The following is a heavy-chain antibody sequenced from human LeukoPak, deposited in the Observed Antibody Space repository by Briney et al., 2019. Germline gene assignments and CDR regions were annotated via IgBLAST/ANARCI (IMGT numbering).Heavy chain of an antibody. CDR3: AREVANDFWSGYYCDY. Sequence: ASVKVSCKASGYTFTSYYMHWVRQAPGQGLEWMGIINPSGGSTSYAQKFQGRVTMTRDMSTSTVYMELSSLRSEDTAVYYCAREVANDFWSGYYCDYWGQGTLVTVSS. J-gene: IGHJ4*02. CDR2: INPSGGST. D-gene: IGHD3-3*01. V-gene: IGHV1-46*01. CDR1: GYTFTSYY.